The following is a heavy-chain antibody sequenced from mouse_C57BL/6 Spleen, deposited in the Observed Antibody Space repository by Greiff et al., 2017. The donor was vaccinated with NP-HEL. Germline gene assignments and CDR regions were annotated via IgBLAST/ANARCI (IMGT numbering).Heavy chain of an antibody. V-gene: IGHV1-53*01. J-gene: IGHJ3*01. CDR1: GYTFTSYW. CDR2: INPSNGGT. D-gene: IGHD1-1*01. Sequence: VQLQQSGTELVKPGASVKLSCKASGYTFTSYWMHWVKQRPGQGLEWIGNINPSNGGTNYNEKFKSKATLTVDKSSRTAYMQLSSLTSEDSAVYYCARVGNYGSSPFAYWGQGTLVTVSA. CDR3: ARVGNYGSSPFAY.